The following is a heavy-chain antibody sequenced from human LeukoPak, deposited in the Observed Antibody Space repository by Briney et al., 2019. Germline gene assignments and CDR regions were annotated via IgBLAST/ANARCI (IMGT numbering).Heavy chain of an antibody. V-gene: IGHV6-1*01. D-gene: IGHD7-27*01. CDR3: ARDPITGDRFDY. Sequence: SQTLSLTCAISGDSVSSNRAAWNWIRQSPSRGLEWLGRTYYRSKWYNDYAPSVKSRVTINPDTSKNQFSPQLSSVTPEDTAVYYCARDPITGDRFDYWGQGTLVTVSS. CDR1: GDSVSSNRAA. J-gene: IGHJ4*02. CDR2: TYYRSKWYN.